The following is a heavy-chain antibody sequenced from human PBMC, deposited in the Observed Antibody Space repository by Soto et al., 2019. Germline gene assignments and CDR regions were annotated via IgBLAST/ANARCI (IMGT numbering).Heavy chain of an antibody. J-gene: IGHJ6*02. CDR1: GDSVSSNSAA. CDR2: TYYRSKWYN. CDR3: ARDHYGAALEYYYGMDV. D-gene: IGHD4-17*01. V-gene: IGHV6-1*01. Sequence: SQTLSLTCAISGDSVSSNSAAWNWIRQSPSRGLEWLGRTYYRSKWYNDYAVSVKSRITINPDTSKNQFSLQLNSLTPEDTAVYYCARDHYGAALEYYYGMDVSGQGTTVTVS.